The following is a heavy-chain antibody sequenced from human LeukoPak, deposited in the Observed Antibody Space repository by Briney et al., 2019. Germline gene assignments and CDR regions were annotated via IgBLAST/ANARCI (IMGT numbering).Heavy chain of an antibody. CDR2: IHNSGTT. D-gene: IGHD3-10*01. Sequence: SETLSLTRAVSGGPFSGYFWSWIRQSSGKGLEWIGEIHNSGTTNYNPSLNSRVTISEDASKNLFYLNLSSVTAADTAVYYCARRYYYNLGSFPFDFWGQGTLVTVSS. CDR1: GGPFSGYF. CDR3: ARRYYYNLGSFPFDF. V-gene: IGHV4-34*01. J-gene: IGHJ4*02.